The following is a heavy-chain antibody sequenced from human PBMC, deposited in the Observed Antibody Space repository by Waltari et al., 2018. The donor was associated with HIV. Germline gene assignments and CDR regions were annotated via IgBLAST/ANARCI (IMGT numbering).Heavy chain of an antibody. Sequence: EVQLVESGGGLVQPGGSLRLSCAASEFTFRTYEMNWVRQAPGKGLEWVSCISSSGRTKYDSDSVKGRFTISRDNAKNSLYLQMNSLRAEDTAVYYCARDGGGGYSRPNAFDIWGQGTMVSVSS. CDR3: ARDGGGGYSRPNAFDI. CDR2: ISSSGRTK. J-gene: IGHJ3*02. D-gene: IGHD5-12*01. CDR1: EFTFRTYE. V-gene: IGHV3-48*03.